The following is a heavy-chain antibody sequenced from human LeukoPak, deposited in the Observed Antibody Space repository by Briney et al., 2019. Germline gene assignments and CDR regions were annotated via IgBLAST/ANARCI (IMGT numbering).Heavy chain of an antibody. CDR2: IYYSGRT. V-gene: IGHV4-59*12. CDR1: GGSISNYY. J-gene: IGHJ4*02. D-gene: IGHD2-15*01. CDR3: AREGVAPLPYYFDY. Sequence: SETLSLTCTVSGGSISNYYWSWIRQPPGKGLEWIGYIYYSGRTNYNPSLKSRVTISVDTSKNQFSLKLSSVTAADTAVYYCAREGVAPLPYYFDYWGQGTLVTVSS.